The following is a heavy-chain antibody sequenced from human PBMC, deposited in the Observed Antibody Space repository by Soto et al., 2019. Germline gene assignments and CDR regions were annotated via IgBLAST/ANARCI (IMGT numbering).Heavy chain of an antibody. V-gene: IGHV5-10-1*01. CDR2: IDPSDSYT. CDR3: ERHPPFEAAVVVPAAPEWDV. J-gene: IGHJ6*04. Sequence: GESLKISCKGSGYSFTSYWISWVRQMPGKGLEWMGRIDPSDSYTNYSPSFQGHVTISADKSISTAYLQWRSLKASDTAMYYCERHPPFEAAVVVPAAPEWDVWGKGTTVTVSS. D-gene: IGHD2-2*01. CDR1: GYSFTSYW.